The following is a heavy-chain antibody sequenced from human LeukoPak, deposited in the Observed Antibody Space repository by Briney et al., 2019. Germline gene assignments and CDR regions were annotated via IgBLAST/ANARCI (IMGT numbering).Heavy chain of an antibody. CDR3: ARDHYIAAEGVPDY. V-gene: IGHV3-7*01. J-gene: IGHJ4*02. CDR1: GFTFSSYW. Sequence: GGSLRLSCAASGFTFSSYWMSWVRQAPGKGLEWVANIKQDGSEKYYVDSVKGRFTISRDNAKNSLYLQMNSLRAEDTAVYYCARDHYIAAEGVPDYWGRGTLVTVSS. CDR2: IKQDGSEK. D-gene: IGHD6-13*01.